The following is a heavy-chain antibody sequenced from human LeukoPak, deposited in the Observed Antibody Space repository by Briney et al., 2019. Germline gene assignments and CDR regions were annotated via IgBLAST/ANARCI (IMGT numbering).Heavy chain of an antibody. J-gene: IGHJ4*02. CDR2: ISAYGDRT. Sequence: GGSLRLSCAASGFTFDDYAMHWVRQVPGKGLEWASLISAYGDRTYYADSVKGRFTISRDNSKNSVYLQMNSLRPEDTALYYCAKDSVERAAINHHCDYWGQGTLVTVSS. V-gene: IGHV3-43*02. CDR3: AKDSVERAAINHHCDY. CDR1: GFTFDDYA. D-gene: IGHD5-24*01.